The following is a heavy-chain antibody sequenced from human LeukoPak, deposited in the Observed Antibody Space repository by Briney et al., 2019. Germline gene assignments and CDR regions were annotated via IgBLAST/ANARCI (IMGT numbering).Heavy chain of an antibody. CDR1: GFTFSSYA. D-gene: IGHD3-10*02. J-gene: IGHJ6*04. Sequence: GRSLRLSCAASGFTFSSYAMHWVRQAPGKGLEWVAVISYDGSNKYYADSVKGRFTISRDNSKNTLYLQMNSLRAEDTAVYYCAELGITMIGGVWGKGTTVTISS. CDR2: ISYDGSNK. V-gene: IGHV3-30*04. CDR3: AELGITMIGGV.